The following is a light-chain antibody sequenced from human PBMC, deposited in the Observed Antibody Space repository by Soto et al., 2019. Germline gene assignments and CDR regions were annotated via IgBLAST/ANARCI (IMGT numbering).Light chain of an antibody. CDR3: HQYGSSPFT. CDR1: QSVTSNF. V-gene: IGKV3-20*01. CDR2: GAS. J-gene: IGKJ3*01. Sequence: EIVLTQSPGTLSLSPGERATLTCRASQSVTSNFLAWYQQKPGQAPRLLMYGASSRATGIPDRFSGSGSGTDFTLTISRLEPVDFALYYCHQYGSSPFTFGPGTKVDIK.